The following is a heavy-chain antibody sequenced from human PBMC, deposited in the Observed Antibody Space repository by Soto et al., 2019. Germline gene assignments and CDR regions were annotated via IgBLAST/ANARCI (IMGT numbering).Heavy chain of an antibody. CDR2: INHSGST. Sequence: QVQLQQWGAGLLKPSETLSLTCAVYGGSFSGYYWSWIRQPPGKGLEWIGEINHSGSTNYNTSLKSRVTISVDTSKNQFSLKLSSVTAADTAVYYCARYCSGGSCYPGFDYWGQGTLVTVSS. CDR1: GGSFSGYY. D-gene: IGHD2-15*01. J-gene: IGHJ4*02. V-gene: IGHV4-34*01. CDR3: ARYCSGGSCYPGFDY.